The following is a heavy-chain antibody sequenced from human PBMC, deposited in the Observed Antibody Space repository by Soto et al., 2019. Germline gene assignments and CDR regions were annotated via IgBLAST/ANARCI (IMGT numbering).Heavy chain of an antibody. CDR1: GGSISSGGYY. CDR2: IYYSGST. CDR3: ARASSWYDPFDY. Sequence: SETLSLTCTVSGGSISSGGYYWSWIRQHPGKGLEWIGYIYYSGSTNYNPSLKSRVTIXVXXSXNXFXLXXXSVTXADTALYYCARASSWYDPFDYWGQGTLVTVSS. J-gene: IGHJ4*02. V-gene: IGHV4-61*08. D-gene: IGHD6-13*01.